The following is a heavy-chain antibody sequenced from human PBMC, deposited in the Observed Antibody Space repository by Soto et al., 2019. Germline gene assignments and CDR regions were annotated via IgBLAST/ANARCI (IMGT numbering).Heavy chain of an antibody. CDR2: ISGSDRST. V-gene: IGHV3-23*01. D-gene: IGHD1-1*01. CDR3: ARETMWASGRYYYYKMDV. J-gene: IGHJ6*02. CDR1: GFTFSSYA. Sequence: GGSLRLSCAASGFTFSSYAMTWVRQAPGKGLEWVSAISGSDRSTYYADSVKGRFTISRDNSKNTLYLQMNSLRAADTAVYYCARETMWASGRYYYYKMDVWGQGTTVTVSS.